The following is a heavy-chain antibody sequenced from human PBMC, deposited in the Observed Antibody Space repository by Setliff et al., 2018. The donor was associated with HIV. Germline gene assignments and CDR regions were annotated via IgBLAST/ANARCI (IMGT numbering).Heavy chain of an antibody. Sequence: ASVKVSCKASGYSFTDYYIHWVRQAPGQGLEWVGRISPNSGGTNYAVKFQGRVTMTRDTSITTVYMGVSRLTFDDTAFYYCAKVGDYSGFGEFAALDSWGQGTLVTVSS. D-gene: IGHD3-10*01. CDR2: ISPNSGGT. CDR3: AKVGDYSGFGEFAALDS. V-gene: IGHV1-2*06. J-gene: IGHJ4*02. CDR1: GYSFTDYY.